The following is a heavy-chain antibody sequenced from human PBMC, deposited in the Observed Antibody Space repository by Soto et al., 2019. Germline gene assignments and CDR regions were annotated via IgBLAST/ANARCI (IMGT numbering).Heavy chain of an antibody. CDR1: GFVFNDAW. CDR3: TSGSRY. D-gene: IGHD3-10*01. CDR2: IKGETDGGAT. V-gene: IGHV3-15*01. Sequence: PGGSLRLSCTASGFVFNDAWMSWVRQGPGKGLQWVGRIKGETDGGATQYAGPTQGRFTISRDDSKSTIYLQMNSLKMEDTAVYFCTSGSRYWGRGTQVTVSS. J-gene: IGHJ4*02.